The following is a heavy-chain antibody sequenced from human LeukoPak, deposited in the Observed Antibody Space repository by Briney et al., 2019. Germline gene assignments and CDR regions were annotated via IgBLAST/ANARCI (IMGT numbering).Heavy chain of an antibody. V-gene: IGHV3-74*01. CDR1: GFTFSSYW. J-gene: IGHJ3*02. CDR3: ARDIVATISGTAEDAFDI. CDR2: INSDGSST. Sequence: GGSLRLSCAASGFTFSSYWMHWVRQAPGKGLVWVSRINSDGSSTSYADSVKGRFTISRDNAKNTLYLQMNSLRAEDTAVYYCARDIVATISGTAEDAFDIWGQGTMVTVSS. D-gene: IGHD5-12*01.